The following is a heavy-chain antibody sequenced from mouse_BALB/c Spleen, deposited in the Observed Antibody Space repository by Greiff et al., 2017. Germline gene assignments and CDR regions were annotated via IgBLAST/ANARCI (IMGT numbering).Heavy chain of an antibody. J-gene: IGHJ4*01. CDR2: IRNKANGYTT. V-gene: IGHV7-3*02. Sequence: EVQGVESGGGLVQPGGSLRLSCATSGFTFTDYYMSWVRQPPGKALEWLGFIRNKANGYTTESSASVKGRFTISRDNSQSILYLQMNTLRAEDSATYYCARGTGTMDYWGQGTSVTVSS. D-gene: IGHD4-1*01. CDR3: ARGTGTMDY. CDR1: GFTFTDYY.